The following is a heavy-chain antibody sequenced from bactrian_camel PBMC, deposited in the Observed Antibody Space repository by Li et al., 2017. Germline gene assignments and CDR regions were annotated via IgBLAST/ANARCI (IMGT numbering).Heavy chain of an antibody. CDR3: GTRYPGSWYRTY. CDR2: IYSDGGKT. V-gene: IGHV3-2*01. Sequence: QLVESGGGLVRPGGSLRLSCAASGFTFSCYHMSWVRQAPGKGLEWVSSIYSDGGKTYTLESVKGRFGISRNDLNDTTYLRMDNVKSEDTALYYCGTRYPGSWYRTYWGQGTQVTVS. D-gene: IGHD6*01. J-gene: IGHJ4*01. CDR1: GFTFSCYH.